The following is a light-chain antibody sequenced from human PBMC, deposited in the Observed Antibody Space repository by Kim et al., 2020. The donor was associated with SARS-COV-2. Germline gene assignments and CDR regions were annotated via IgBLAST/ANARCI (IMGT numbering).Light chain of an antibody. J-gene: IGLJ2*01. Sequence: SSELTQPLSVSVALGQTARITCGGNNIGSKNVHWYQQKPGQAPVVVIYRDSNRPSGIPERFSGSNSGNTATLTISRAQAGDEADYYCQVWDSSTRVFGGGTQLTVL. CDR1: NIGSKN. CDR3: QVWDSSTRV. V-gene: IGLV3-9*01. CDR2: RDS.